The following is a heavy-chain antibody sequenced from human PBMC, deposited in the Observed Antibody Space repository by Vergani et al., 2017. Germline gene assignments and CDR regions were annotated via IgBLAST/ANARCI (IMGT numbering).Heavy chain of an antibody. D-gene: IGHD3-22*01. CDR1: EFTFSTYS. CDR2: ISSGSTYT. CDR3: ARKKYYDSKDYYQVEPFDY. V-gene: IGHV3-21*06. Sequence: EVQLVESGGGLVKTGGSLRLSCAASEFTFSTYSMNWVRQAPGKGLEWVSSISSGSTYTFYADSVKDRFTISRDNAKSTLYLHMSSLRAEDTAIYYCARKKYYDSKDYYQVEPFDYWGQGTLVTVSS. J-gene: IGHJ4*02.